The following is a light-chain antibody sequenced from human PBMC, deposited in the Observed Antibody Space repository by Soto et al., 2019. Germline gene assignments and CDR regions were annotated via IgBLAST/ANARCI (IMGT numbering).Light chain of an antibody. CDR3: QQSYSTPPRLT. CDR1: QTISNW. Sequence: IQLTQSPSSLSASVGDRVTITCRASQTISNWLAWYQQKPGKAPKLLIYAASNLQSGVPSRFSGSGSGTEFTLTISSLQPEDFATYYCQQSYSTPPRLTFGPGTKVDIK. CDR2: AAS. J-gene: IGKJ3*01. V-gene: IGKV1-39*01.